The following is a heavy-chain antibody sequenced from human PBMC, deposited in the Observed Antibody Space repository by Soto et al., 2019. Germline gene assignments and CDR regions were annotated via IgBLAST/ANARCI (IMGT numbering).Heavy chain of an antibody. CDR1: GFTFSSYA. D-gene: IGHD3-22*01. CDR2: ISGSGGST. CDR3: AKVARRGGGRGGYDSSGYYFPYYGMAV. V-gene: IGHV3-23*01. J-gene: IGHJ6*02. Sequence: PGGSLRLACAASGFTFSSYAMSWVRQAPGKGLEWVSAISGSGGSTYYADSVKGRFTISRDNSKNTLYLQMNSLRVEDTAVYYCAKVARRGGGRGGYDSSGYYFPYYGMAVWGQGTTVTVSS.